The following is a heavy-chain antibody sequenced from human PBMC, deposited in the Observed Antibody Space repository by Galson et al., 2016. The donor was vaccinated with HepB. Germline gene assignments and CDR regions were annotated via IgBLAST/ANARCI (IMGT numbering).Heavy chain of an antibody. CDR3: ARTQNWTYDP. V-gene: IGHV1-2*06. J-gene: IGHJ5*02. CDR2: INPTSGGS. D-gene: IGHD1-7*01. Sequence: SCKASGYTFTGYYIHWVRQAPGQGLEWMGRINPTSGGSHYARRFQGRVAMTRDTSISTAYMELRRLRSDDTAVYYCARTQNWTYDPWGQGTLVTVSS. CDR1: GYTFTGYY.